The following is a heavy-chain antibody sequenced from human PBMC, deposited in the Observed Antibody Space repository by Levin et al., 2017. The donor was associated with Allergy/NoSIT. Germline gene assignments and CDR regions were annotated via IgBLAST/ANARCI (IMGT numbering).Heavy chain of an antibody. CDR1: GFTFSSSA. V-gene: IGHV3-23*01. Sequence: GESLKISCAASGFTFSSSAMSWVRQPPGKGLEWVSAISGSGGSTYYADSVKSRFTISRDYSKNTLYLRMNSLRAEDTAVYYCAKRGPNGDYFDFWGQGTLVTVSS. CDR3: AKRGPNGDYFDF. J-gene: IGHJ4*02. CDR2: ISGSGGST. D-gene: IGHD4-17*01.